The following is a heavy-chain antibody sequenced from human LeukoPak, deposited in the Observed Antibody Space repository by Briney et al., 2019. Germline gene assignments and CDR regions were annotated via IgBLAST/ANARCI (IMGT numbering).Heavy chain of an antibody. J-gene: IGHJ3*02. D-gene: IGHD5-24*01. CDR3: ARGKLPAGPYPDAFDI. Sequence: SETLSLTCTVSGGSVSSYYWSWIRQPPGKGLEWIGYIYYSGSTNYNPSLKSRVTISVDTSKNQFSLKLSSVTAADTAVYYCARGKLPAGPYPDAFDIWGQGTMVTVSS. CDR2: IYYSGST. CDR1: GGSVSSYY. V-gene: IGHV4-59*02.